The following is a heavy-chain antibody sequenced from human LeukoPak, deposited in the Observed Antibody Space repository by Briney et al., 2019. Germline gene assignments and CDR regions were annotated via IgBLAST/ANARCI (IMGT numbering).Heavy chain of an antibody. V-gene: IGHV3-43*01. CDR2: ISWDGGST. Sequence: PGGSLRLSCAASGFTFDDYTMHWVRQAPGKGLEWVSLISWDGGSTYYADSVKGRFTISGDNSKNSLYLQMNSLRAEDTAVYYCARVTGENAFDIWGQGTMVTVSS. D-gene: IGHD1-20*01. CDR3: ARVTGENAFDI. CDR1: GFTFDDYT. J-gene: IGHJ3*02.